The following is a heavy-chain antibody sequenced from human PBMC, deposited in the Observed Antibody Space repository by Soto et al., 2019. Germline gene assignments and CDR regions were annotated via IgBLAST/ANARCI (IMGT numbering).Heavy chain of an antibody. D-gene: IGHD2-21*01. CDR3: AKDRFTSAIRKHGWCDF. CDR1: GFTFLNYG. Sequence: EVELLESGGDLVQPGGSLRLSCAASGFTFLNYGMSWVRQAPGKGPEWVSSISGGADITYYADSVKGRFTISRDSSTNTLFLQMNDVRGEDAAIYFCAKDRFTSAIRKHGWCDFWGRGTLVSVSS. J-gene: IGHJ2*01. V-gene: IGHV3-23*01. CDR2: ISGGADIT.